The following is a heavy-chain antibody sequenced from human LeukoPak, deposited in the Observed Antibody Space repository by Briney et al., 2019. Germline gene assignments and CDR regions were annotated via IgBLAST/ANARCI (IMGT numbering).Heavy chain of an antibody. CDR2: INPSGGST. V-gene: IGHV1-46*01. CDR3: ARDRDSSGYYGEHFDY. J-gene: IGHJ4*02. CDR1: GYTFTSYY. Sequence: ASVKVSCKASGYTFTSYYMHCVRQAPGQGLEWMGIINPSGGSTSYAQKFQGRVTMTRDTSTSTDYMELSSLRSEDTAVYYCARDRDSSGYYGEHFDYWGQGTLVTVSS. D-gene: IGHD3-22*01.